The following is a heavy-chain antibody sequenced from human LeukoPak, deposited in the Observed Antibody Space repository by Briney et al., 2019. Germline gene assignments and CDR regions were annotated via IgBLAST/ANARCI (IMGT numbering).Heavy chain of an antibody. V-gene: IGHV3-74*01. D-gene: IGHD3-22*01. Sequence: GGSLRLSCAASGFTFSSYWMHWVRQAPGKGLVWVSRINSDGSSTSYADSVKGRFTISRDNAKNTLYLQMNSLRAEDTAVYYCARVTLDYYDSSGYYNLDYWGQGTLVTVSS. CDR2: INSDGSST. CDR1: GFTFSSYW. CDR3: ARVTLDYYDSSGYYNLDY. J-gene: IGHJ4*02.